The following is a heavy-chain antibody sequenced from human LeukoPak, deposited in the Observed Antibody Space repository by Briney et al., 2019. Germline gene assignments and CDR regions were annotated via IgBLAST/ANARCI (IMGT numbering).Heavy chain of an antibody. D-gene: IGHD3-16*01. CDR1: TYTFTRYG. V-gene: IGHV1-2*02. Sequence: PGASVKVSCKASTYTFTRYGISWVRQAPRQGLEWMGWNNPNSGGTNYAQKFQGRVTMTRDTSISTAYMDLSRLRSDDTAVYYCARGGLPVYYYYMDVWGKGTTVTISS. CDR2: NNPNSGGT. J-gene: IGHJ6*03. CDR3: ARGGLPVYYYYMDV.